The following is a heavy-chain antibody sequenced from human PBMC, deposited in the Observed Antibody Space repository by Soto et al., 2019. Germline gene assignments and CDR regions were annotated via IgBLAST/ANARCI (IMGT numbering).Heavy chain of an antibody. CDR2: IYYTGNA. Sequence: SETLSLTCTVSGDSLTSHSYYWTWVRQPPGKGLEWIGNIYYTGNANYNPSLTGRVTLSVDKSENQFSLKLSSVTAADTAVYYCARGSYYGMDVWGQGTTVTVSS. J-gene: IGHJ6*02. CDR1: GDSLTSHSYY. CDR3: ARGSYYGMDV. V-gene: IGHV4-61*05.